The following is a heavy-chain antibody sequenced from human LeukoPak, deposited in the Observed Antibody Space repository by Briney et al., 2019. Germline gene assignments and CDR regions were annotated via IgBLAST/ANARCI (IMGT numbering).Heavy chain of an antibody. CDR1: GFTFSSYS. J-gene: IGHJ4*02. CDR2: ISSSSSTI. CDR3: AREGSPPGSYYDFWSGYYSYSD. Sequence: GGSLRLSCAASGFTFSSYSMNWVRQAPGKGLEWVSYISSSSSTIYYADSVKGRFTISRDNAKNSLHLQMNSLRAEDTAVYYCAREGSPPGSYYDFWSGYYSYSDWGQGTLVTVSS. D-gene: IGHD3-3*01. V-gene: IGHV3-48*04.